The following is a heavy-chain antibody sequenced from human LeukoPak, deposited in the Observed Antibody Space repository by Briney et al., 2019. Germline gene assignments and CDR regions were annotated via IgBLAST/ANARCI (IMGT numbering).Heavy chain of an antibody. CDR3: ARAGGGP. J-gene: IGHJ4*02. CDR2: ISSSSSYI. D-gene: IGHD3-16*01. V-gene: IGHV3-21*01. Sequence: GGSLRLSCAASGFTFSSYSMTWVRQAPGKGLEWVSSISSSSSYIYYPDSVKGRFTISRDNSKNTLYLQMNSLRAEDTAVYYCARAGGGPWGQGTLVTVSS. CDR1: GFTFSSYS.